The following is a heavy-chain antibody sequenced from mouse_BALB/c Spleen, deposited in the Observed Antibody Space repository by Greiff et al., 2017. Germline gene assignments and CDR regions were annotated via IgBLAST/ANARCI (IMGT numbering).Heavy chain of an antibody. V-gene: IGHV2-9*02. CDR3: ARSTMITTRAMDY. Sequence: VKLMESGPGLVAPSQSLSITCTVSGFSLTSYGVHWVRQPPGKGLEWLGVIWAGGSTNYNSALMSRLSISKDNSKSQVFLKMNSLQTDDTAMYYCARSTMITTRAMDYWGQGTSVTVSS. D-gene: IGHD2-4*01. CDR2: IWAGGST. CDR1: GFSLTSYG. J-gene: IGHJ4*01.